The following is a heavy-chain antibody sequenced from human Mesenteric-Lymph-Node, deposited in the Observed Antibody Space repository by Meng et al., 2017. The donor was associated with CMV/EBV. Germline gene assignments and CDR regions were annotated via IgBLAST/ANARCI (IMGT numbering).Heavy chain of an antibody. CDR3: AKDRYGSGFDY. CDR1: GFPFSSYA. CDR2: ISGNAGST. Sequence: SCAASGFPFSSYAMSWVRQAPGKGLEWVSGISGNAGSTYYADSVKGRFTISRDNSKTTLYLRMNSLRAEDTAVYYCAKDRYGSGFDYWGQGTLVTVSS. D-gene: IGHD3-10*01. V-gene: IGHV3-23*01. J-gene: IGHJ4*02.